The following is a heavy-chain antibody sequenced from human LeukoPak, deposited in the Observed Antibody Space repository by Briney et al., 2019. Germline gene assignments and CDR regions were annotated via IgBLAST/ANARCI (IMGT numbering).Heavy chain of an antibody. V-gene: IGHV1-69*04. CDR2: IIPILGIA. CDR1: GGTFSSYT. CDR3: ARDRGDYGMDV. J-gene: IGHJ6*02. Sequence: SVKVSCKASGGTFSSYTISWVRQAPGQGLEWMGRIIPILGIANYAQKFQGRVTITADKSTSTAYMELSSLRSENTAVYYCARDRGDYGMDVWGQGTTVTVSS.